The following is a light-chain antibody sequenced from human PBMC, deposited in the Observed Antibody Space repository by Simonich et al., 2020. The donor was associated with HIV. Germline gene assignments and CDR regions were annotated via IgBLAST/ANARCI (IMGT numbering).Light chain of an antibody. CDR2: KDS. J-gene: IGLJ2*01. V-gene: IGLV3-27*01. CDR3: YSAADNNLV. CDR1: VLAKKY. Sequence: SYELTQPSSVSVSPGQTARITCSGDVLAKKYVRWFQQKPGQAPVVVIYKDSERPSGLPERFSGSSSVTTVTLTISGAQVEDEADYYCYSAADNNLVFGGGTKLTVL.